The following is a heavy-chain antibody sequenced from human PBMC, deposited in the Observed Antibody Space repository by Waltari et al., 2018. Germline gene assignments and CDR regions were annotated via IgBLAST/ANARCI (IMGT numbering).Heavy chain of an antibody. V-gene: IGHV4-59*01. Sequence: QVQLQESGPGLVKPSETLSLTFTVSGGSISSYYWSWIRQPPGKGLEWIGYIYYSGSTTYNPSLKSRVTISVDTSKNQFSLKLSSVTAADTAVYYCARDSGYDYADYWGQGTLVTVSS. J-gene: IGHJ4*02. CDR2: IYYSGST. D-gene: IGHD5-12*01. CDR1: GGSISSYY. CDR3: ARDSGYDYADY.